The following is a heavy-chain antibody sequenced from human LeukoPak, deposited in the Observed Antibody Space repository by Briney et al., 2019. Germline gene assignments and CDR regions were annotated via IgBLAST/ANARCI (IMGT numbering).Heavy chain of an antibody. D-gene: IGHD6-19*01. V-gene: IGHV3-9*01. CDR3: AKRAGTQDYFDY. Sequence: GGSLRLSCAASGLTFDDYAMHWVRQAPGKGLEWVSGISWNSGSIGYADSVKGRFTISRDNAKNSLYLQMNSLRAEDTALYYCAKRAGTQDYFDYWGQGTLVTVSS. J-gene: IGHJ4*02. CDR1: GLTFDDYA. CDR2: ISWNSGSI.